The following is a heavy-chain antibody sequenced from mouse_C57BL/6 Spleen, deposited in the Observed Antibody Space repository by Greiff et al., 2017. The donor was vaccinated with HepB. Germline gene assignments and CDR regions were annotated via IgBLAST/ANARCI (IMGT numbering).Heavy chain of an antibody. Sequence: EVQLVESGGGLVKPGGSLKLSCAASGFTFSDYGMHWVRQAPEKGLEWVAYISSGSSTIYYADTVKGRFTISRDNAKNTLFLQMTSLRSEDTAMYYCAGYDYDEGYAMDYWGQGTSVTVSS. CDR2: ISSGSSTI. CDR3: AGYDYDEGYAMDY. J-gene: IGHJ4*01. CDR1: GFTFSDYG. V-gene: IGHV5-17*01. D-gene: IGHD2-4*01.